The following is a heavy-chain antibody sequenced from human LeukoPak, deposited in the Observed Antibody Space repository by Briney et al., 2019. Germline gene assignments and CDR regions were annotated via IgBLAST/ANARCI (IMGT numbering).Heavy chain of an antibody. V-gene: IGHV4-39*01. CDR1: GGSISSSSYY. CDR2: IYYSGST. CDR3: ARRDYIGNWFDP. D-gene: IGHD4-11*01. Sequence: SETLSLTCTASGGSISSSSYYWGWIRQPPGKGLEWIGSIYYSGSTYYNPSLKSRVTISVDTSKNQFSLKLSSVTAADTAVYYCARRDYIGNWFDPWGQGTLVTVSS. J-gene: IGHJ5*02.